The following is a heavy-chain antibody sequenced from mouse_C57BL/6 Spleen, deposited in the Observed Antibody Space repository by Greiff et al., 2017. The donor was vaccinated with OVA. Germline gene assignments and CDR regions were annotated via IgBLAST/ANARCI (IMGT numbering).Heavy chain of an antibody. CDR1: GYTFTSYW. V-gene: IGHV1-64*01. CDR3: APGSSYYAMDY. Sequence: VQLQPPGAELVKPGASVKLSCKASGYTFTSYWMHWVKQRPGQGLEWIGMIHPNRGSTNYNEKFKSKATMTVDKSSSTAYMQLSSLTSEDSAVYYCAPGSSYYAMDYWGQGTSVTVSS. J-gene: IGHJ4*01. D-gene: IGHD1-1*01. CDR2: IHPNRGST.